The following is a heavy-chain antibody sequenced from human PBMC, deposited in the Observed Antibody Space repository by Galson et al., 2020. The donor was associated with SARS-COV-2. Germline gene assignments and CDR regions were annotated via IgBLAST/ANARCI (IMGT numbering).Heavy chain of an antibody. CDR1: GFSFNNYG. CDR3: AKVAQIFMIGVGGGYLDY. V-gene: IGHV3-30*18. J-gene: IGHJ4*02. Sequence: GGSLRLSCTASGFSFNNYGMHWVRQAPGKGLEWVAFISYEGSKKYYEDSLKGRFTISRDASTNTLYLQMNSLRAEDTAVYYCAKVAQIFMIGVGGGYLDYWGQGTRVTVSS. D-gene: IGHD3-16*01. CDR2: ISYEGSKK.